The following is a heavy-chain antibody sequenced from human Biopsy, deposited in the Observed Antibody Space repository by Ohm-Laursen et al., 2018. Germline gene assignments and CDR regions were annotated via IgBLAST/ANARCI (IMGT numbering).Heavy chain of an antibody. CDR1: DGSISNIINY. J-gene: IGHJ4*02. CDR2: IYHTGIT. V-gene: IGHV4-39*01. CDR3: ARHSFGSGRDF. D-gene: IGHD3-10*01. Sequence: SDTLSLTCTVTDGSISNIINYWGWIRQPLGKGLEWLGNIYHTGITDYNPSLKSRVTISVDTSNTQFSLNLSSLTAADTAVYYCARHSFGSGRDFWGQGTLVTVSS.